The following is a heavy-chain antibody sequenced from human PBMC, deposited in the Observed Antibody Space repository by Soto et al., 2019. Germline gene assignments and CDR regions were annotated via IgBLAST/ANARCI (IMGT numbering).Heavy chain of an antibody. CDR3: AKVRPSLGGTGRGAMDV. J-gene: IGHJ6*02. CDR2: ISGTGGST. V-gene: IGHV3-23*01. Sequence: EVQLLESGGGLVQPGGSLRLSCAASGFTFSSYAMSWVRQSPGNGLEWVSAISGTGGSTYYANSVNGRFTVSRDNSKDTLYLQMHGLRADDTAVYYCAKVRPSLGGTGRGAMDVWGQGTTVTVSS. CDR1: GFTFSSYA. D-gene: IGHD3-16*01.